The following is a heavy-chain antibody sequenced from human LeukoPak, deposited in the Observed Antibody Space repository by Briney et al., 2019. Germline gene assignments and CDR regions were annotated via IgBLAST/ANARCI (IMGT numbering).Heavy chain of an antibody. CDR2: FYDPSSP. J-gene: IGHJ4*02. Sequence: PSETLSLTCTVSGGSISLYYGSWIRQPPGPGLEWIGYFYDPSSPKYNPSLARRVTISVDMSRNQFSLNLTSVTAADTAVYYCARGRGSLTYWGQGTLATVSS. CDR1: GGSISLYY. D-gene: IGHD3-10*01. V-gene: IGHV4-59*01. CDR3: ARGRGSLTY.